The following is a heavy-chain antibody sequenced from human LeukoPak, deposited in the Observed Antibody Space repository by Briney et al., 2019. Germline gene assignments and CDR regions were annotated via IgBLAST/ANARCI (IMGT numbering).Heavy chain of an antibody. Sequence: ASVKVSCKASGYAFTSYAMNWVRQAPGQGLEWMGWINTNTGNPTYAQGFTGRFVFSLDTSVSTAYLQISSLKAEDTAVYYCARSGVYGDYQNFDYWGQGTLVTLSS. J-gene: IGHJ4*02. CDR1: GYAFTSYA. D-gene: IGHD4-17*01. CDR3: ARSGVYGDYQNFDY. CDR2: INTNTGNP. V-gene: IGHV7-4-1*02.